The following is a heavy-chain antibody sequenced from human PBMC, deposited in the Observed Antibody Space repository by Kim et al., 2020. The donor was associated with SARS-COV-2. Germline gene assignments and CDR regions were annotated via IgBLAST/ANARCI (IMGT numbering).Heavy chain of an antibody. D-gene: IGHD4-17*01. Sequence: GGSVKGQFNISRDTSKNTFYLQMNSLRAEDTAVYYCARLDYGDYYFDYWGQGTLVPVSS. J-gene: IGHJ4*02. V-gene: IGHV3-53*01. CDR3: ARLDYGDYYFDY.